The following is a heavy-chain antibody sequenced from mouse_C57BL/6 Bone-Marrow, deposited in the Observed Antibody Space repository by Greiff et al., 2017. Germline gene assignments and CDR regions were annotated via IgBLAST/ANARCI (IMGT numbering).Heavy chain of an antibody. J-gene: IGHJ2*01. CDR1: GYAFRSSW. D-gene: IGHD1-1*01. CDR2: IYPGDGDT. Sequence: VKLVESGPELVKPGASVKISCKASGYAFRSSWMNWVKQRPGKGLDWIGRIYPGDGDTIYTGKFKGKATLTAGKSSSTAYMQLSSLTSEDSAVYICASYYYGSSNPFDYWGQGTTLTVSS. V-gene: IGHV1-82*01. CDR3: ASYYYGSSNPFDY.